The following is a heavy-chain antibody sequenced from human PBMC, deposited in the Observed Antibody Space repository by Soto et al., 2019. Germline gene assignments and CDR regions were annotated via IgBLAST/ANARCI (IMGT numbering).Heavy chain of an antibody. V-gene: IGHV3-9*01. D-gene: IGHD3-10*01. CDR3: AKDKGSGTNYYYYMDV. CDR1: GFTFDDYA. J-gene: IGHJ6*03. Sequence: GGSLRLSCAASGFTFDDYAMHWVRQAPGKGLEWVSGISWNSGSIGYADSVKGRFTISRDNAKNSLYLQMNSLRAEDTALYYCAKDKGSGTNYYYYMDVWGKGTTVTVSS. CDR2: ISWNSGSI.